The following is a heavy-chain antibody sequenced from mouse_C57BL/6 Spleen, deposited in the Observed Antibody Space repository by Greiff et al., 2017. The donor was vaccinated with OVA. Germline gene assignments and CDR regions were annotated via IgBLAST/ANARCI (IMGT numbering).Heavy chain of an antibody. CDR2: IYPGSGST. Sequence: VQLQQPGAELVKPGASVKMSCKASGYTFTSSWITWVKQRPGQGLEWIGDIYPGSGSTNYNEKFKSKATLTVDTSSSTAYMQLSSLTSEDSAVYYCARAGAWYFDVWGTGTTVTVSS. V-gene: IGHV1-55*01. CDR1: GYTFTSSW. CDR3: ARAGAWYFDV. D-gene: IGHD1-1*02. J-gene: IGHJ1*03.